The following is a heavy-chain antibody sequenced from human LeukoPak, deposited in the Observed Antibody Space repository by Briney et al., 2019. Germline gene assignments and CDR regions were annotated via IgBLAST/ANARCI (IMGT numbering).Heavy chain of an antibody. D-gene: IGHD6-19*01. CDR3: ARGGWSLDY. J-gene: IGHJ4*02. V-gene: IGHV4-59*01. CDR2: IYYSGST. CDR1: GASISSYY. Sequence: PSETLSLTCSVSGASISSYYWSWIRQPPGKGLEWVGYIYYSGSTTYNPSLKSRVTISVDTSKNQFSLRLSSVTAADTAVYYCARGGWSLDYWGQGTLVTVSS.